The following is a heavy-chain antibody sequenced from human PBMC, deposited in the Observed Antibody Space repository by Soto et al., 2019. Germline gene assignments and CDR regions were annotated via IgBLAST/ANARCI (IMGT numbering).Heavy chain of an antibody. CDR1: GFIVSGTS. Sequence: GGSLRLSCTASGFIVSGTSVSWVRQAPGKGLEWVSLIYPDGSTHYIDSVKGRFTLSRDTSKNTVSLQMNSLRADDTALYCCARVNTILGAPFDYWGQGTLVTVSS. D-gene: IGHD3-16*01. J-gene: IGHJ4*02. V-gene: IGHV3-53*01. CDR2: IYPDGST. CDR3: ARVNTILGAPFDY.